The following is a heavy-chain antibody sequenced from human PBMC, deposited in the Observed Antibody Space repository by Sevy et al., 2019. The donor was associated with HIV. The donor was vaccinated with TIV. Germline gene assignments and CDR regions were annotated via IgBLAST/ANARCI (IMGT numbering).Heavy chain of an antibody. CDR2: INPNSGGT. CDR1: GYTFTGYY. CDR3: ARAGSGYCSGGSCYYYYYYYGMDV. D-gene: IGHD2-15*01. J-gene: IGHJ6*02. Sequence: ASVKVSCKASGYTFTGYYMHWVRQAPGQGLEWMGWINPNSGGTNYAQKFQGRVTMTRDTSISTAYMELSRLRSDDTAEYYCARAGSGYCSGGSCYYYYYYYGMDVWGQGTTVTVSS. V-gene: IGHV1-2*02.